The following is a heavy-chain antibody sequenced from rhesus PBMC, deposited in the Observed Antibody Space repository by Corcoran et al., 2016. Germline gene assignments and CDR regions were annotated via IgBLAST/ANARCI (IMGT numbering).Heavy chain of an antibody. CDR1: GFTFDDYA. D-gene: IGHD3-3*01. J-gene: IGHJ5-2*02. CDR2: ISWNSGTI. V-gene: IGHV3-134*01. CDR3: TRDGPYNSLDV. Sequence: DVQLVESGGGLVKPGGSLRLSCAASGFTFDDYAMSWVRQAPGKGLGWGSRISWNSGTINYADSVKGRFTITRDNAKNSLFLQMDRLRAEDTAVYYCTRDGPYNSLDVWGRGVLVTVSS.